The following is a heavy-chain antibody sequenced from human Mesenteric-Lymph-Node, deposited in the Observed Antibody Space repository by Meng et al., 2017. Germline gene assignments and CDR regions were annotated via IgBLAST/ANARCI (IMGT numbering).Heavy chain of an antibody. V-gene: IGHV3-21*01. CDR3: ATGTLLDMIVVVSITGADY. CDR1: GFTFSSHS. J-gene: IGHJ4*02. Sequence: GESLKISCAASGFTFSSHSMNWVRQAPGKGLEWVSSISVGSTYIYYADSVKGRFTISRDNAKNSVYLQMNSLRAEDTAVYYCATGTLLDMIVVVSITGADYWGQGTLVTVSS. CDR2: ISVGSTYI. D-gene: IGHD3-22*01.